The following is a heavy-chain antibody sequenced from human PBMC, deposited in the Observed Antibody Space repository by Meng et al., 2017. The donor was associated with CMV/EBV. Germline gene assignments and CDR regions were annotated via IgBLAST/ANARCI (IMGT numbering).Heavy chain of an antibody. CDR1: GFTFGDYA. Sequence: GGSLRLSCTASGFTFGDYAMSWVRQAPGKGLEWVGFIRSKAYGGTTEYAASVKGRFTISRDDSKSISYLQMNSLKTEDTAVYYCTREKGIAVAGTIDYWGQGTLVNVSS. CDR3: TREKGIAVAGTIDY. CDR2: IRSKAYGGTT. D-gene: IGHD6-19*01. J-gene: IGHJ4*02. V-gene: IGHV3-49*04.